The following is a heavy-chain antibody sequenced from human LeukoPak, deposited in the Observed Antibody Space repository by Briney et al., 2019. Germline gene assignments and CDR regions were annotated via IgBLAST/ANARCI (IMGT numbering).Heavy chain of an antibody. D-gene: IGHD3-22*01. CDR1: GGSISSSSYY. CDR2: IYYSGST. V-gene: IGHV4-39*07. Sequence: SETLSLTCTVSGGSISSSSYYWGWIRQPPGKGLEWIGSIYYSGSTYYNPSLKSRVTISVDSSKNQFSLKLRSVAAADTAVYYCARVGGITMIVVLITDAFDIWGQGTMVTVSS. CDR3: ARVGGITMIVVLITDAFDI. J-gene: IGHJ3*02.